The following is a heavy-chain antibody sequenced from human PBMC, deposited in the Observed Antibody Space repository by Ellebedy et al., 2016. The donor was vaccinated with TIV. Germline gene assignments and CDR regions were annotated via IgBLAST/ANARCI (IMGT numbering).Heavy chain of an antibody. CDR1: GFTFASYG. J-gene: IGHJ4*02. V-gene: IGHV3-33*01. Sequence: GESLEISXVTSGFTFASYGMSWVRQAPGKGLEWVAVIWYDGTNIDYADSVKGRFTISRDNSKKTVYLQMNSLRVDDTAIYYCMRGYDVSDHGWGQGTLVTVSS. CDR2: IWYDGTNI. CDR3: MRGYDVSDHG. D-gene: IGHD5-12*01.